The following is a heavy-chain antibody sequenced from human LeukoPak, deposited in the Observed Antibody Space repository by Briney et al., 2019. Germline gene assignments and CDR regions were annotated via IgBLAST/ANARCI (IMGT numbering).Heavy chain of an antibody. V-gene: IGHV3-66*01. CDR1: GFTVSSNY. CDR2: IYSGGST. CDR3: ARDRNSGSHED. J-gene: IGHJ4*02. D-gene: IGHD1-26*01. Sequence: GGSLRLSCAASGFTVSSNYMSWVRQAPGKGLEWVSVIYSGGSTYYADSVKGRFTISRDNSKNTLYLQMNSLRAEDTAVYYCARDRNSGSHEDWGQGTLVTVSS.